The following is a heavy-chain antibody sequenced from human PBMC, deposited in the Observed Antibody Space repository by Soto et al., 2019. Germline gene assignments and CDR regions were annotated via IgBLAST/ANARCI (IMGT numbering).Heavy chain of an antibody. J-gene: IGHJ4*02. CDR1: SGSISSSNW. CDR3: ARGSRTGTTGYYFDY. CDR2: IYHSGST. D-gene: IGHD1-1*01. V-gene: IGHV4-4*02. Sequence: SETLSLTCAVSSGSISSSNWWSWVRQPPGKGLEWIGEIYHSGSTNYNPSLKSRVTISVDTSKNQFSLRLTSMTAVDTAVYYCARGSRTGTTGYYFDYWGQGMLVTVSS.